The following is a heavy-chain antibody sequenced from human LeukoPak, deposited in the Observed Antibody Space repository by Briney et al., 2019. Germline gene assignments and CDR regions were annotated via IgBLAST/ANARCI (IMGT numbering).Heavy chain of an antibody. J-gene: IGHJ3*02. D-gene: IGHD2-2*01. V-gene: IGHV1-2*02. Sequence: ASVKVSCKASGYTFTSYAMDWVRQAPGQGLEWMGWINPNSGGTNYAQKFQGRVTMTRDTSISTAYMELSRLRSDDTAVYYCATPGLYQPRAFDIWGQGTMVTVSS. CDR1: GYTFTSYA. CDR2: INPNSGGT. CDR3: ATPGLYQPRAFDI.